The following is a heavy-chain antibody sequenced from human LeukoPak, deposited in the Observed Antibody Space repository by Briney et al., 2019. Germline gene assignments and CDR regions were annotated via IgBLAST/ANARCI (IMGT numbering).Heavy chain of an antibody. J-gene: IGHJ4*02. CDR2: ITSYNGNT. CDR1: GGTFSSYG. CDR3: ARAGAAAGTPFDY. V-gene: IGHV1-18*01. Sequence: GASVKVSCKASGGTFSSYGISWVRQAPGQGLEWMGWITSYNGNTKYAQQLQGRVTMTTDTSTGTAYMELRSLRSDDTAVYYCARAGAAAGTPFDYWGQGTLVTVSS. D-gene: IGHD6-13*01.